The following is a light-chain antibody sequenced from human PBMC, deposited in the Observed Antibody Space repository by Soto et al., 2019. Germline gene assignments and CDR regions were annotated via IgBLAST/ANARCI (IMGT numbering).Light chain of an antibody. V-gene: IGKV3-15*01. Sequence: EIVMTQSPATLSVSPGEGATLSCKASQSVSSKLAWYQQKPGQAPRVLIYGASTRATGIPARFSGSGSGTEFSLTISSLQSEDFAVYYCLQYNNWPFTFGQGTKLEIK. J-gene: IGKJ2*01. CDR3: LQYNNWPFT. CDR1: QSVSSK. CDR2: GAS.